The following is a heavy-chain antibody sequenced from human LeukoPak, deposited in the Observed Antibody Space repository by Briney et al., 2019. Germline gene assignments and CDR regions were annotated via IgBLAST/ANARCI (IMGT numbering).Heavy chain of an antibody. CDR2: ISSSSSYI. Sequence: GGSLRLSCAASGFTFSSYSMNWVRQAPGKGLEWVSSISSSSSYIYYADSVEGRFTISRDNAKNSLYLQMNSLRAEDTAVYYCARGKDGITGDYWGQGTLVTVSS. CDR3: ARGKDGITGDY. D-gene: IGHD1-14*01. V-gene: IGHV3-21*01. CDR1: GFTFSSYS. J-gene: IGHJ4*02.